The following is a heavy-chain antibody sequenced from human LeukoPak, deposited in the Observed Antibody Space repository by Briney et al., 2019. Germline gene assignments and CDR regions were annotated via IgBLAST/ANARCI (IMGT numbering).Heavy chain of an antibody. CDR3: ARGTGALLWFGEFDY. Sequence: SETLSLTCTVSGGSISGYYWSWIRQPPGKGLEWIGYIYYRGSTNYNPSLKSRVTISADTSKSQFSLKLSSVIAADTAVYYCARGTGALLWFGEFDYWGQGTLVTVSS. V-gene: IGHV4-59*01. D-gene: IGHD3-10*01. CDR1: GGSISGYY. J-gene: IGHJ4*02. CDR2: IYYRGST.